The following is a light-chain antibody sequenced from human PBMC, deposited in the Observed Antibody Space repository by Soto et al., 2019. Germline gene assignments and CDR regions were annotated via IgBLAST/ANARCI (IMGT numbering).Light chain of an antibody. CDR1: SSDIGAYKY. V-gene: IGLV2-14*01. Sequence: LTQPASVSGSPGQSITISCTGTSSDIGAYKYVSWFQQHPGKAPKLMIYDVSNRPSGVSNRFSGSKSGNTASLTISGLQAEDEGDYYCNSYTTSSTHVFGTGTKVTVL. CDR2: DVS. J-gene: IGLJ1*01. CDR3: NSYTTSSTHV.